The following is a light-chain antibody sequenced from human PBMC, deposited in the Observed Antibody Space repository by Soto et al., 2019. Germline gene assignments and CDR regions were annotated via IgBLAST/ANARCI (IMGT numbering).Light chain of an antibody. J-gene: IGLJ3*02. CDR3: CSYAGSSTWV. CDR2: EVS. CDR1: SSDVGSYNL. V-gene: IGLV2-23*02. Sequence: QSAVTQPASVSGSPGRSITISCTGTSSDVGSYNLVSWYQQHPGKAPKLMIYEVSKRPSGVSNRFSGSKSGNTASLTISGLQAEDEAEYYCCSYAGSSTWVFGGGTKLTVL.